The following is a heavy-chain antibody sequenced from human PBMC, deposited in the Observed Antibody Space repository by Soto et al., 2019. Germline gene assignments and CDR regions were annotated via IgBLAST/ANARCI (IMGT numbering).Heavy chain of an antibody. CDR3: ASLSAPDDF. V-gene: IGHV3-74*01. CDR1: GLTLSHYW. CDR2: IRNDERNI. D-gene: IGHD6-25*01. J-gene: IGHJ4*02. Sequence: EVLLVESGGGLVQPGGSMRLACAASGLTLSHYWMHWVRQVPGKGLVWVAEIRNDERNIRTSYADSVKGRFTVSRDDAKNPLYLQMNSLRGDDTAVYYCASLSAPDDFWGQGAQVTVSS.